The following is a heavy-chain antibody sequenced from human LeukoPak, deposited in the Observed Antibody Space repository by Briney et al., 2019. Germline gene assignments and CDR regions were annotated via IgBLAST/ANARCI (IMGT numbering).Heavy chain of an antibody. CDR3: ARGPYYDSSGYYNY. CDR2: INHSGST. V-gene: IGHV4-34*01. J-gene: IGHJ4*02. CDR1: GGSFSGYY. D-gene: IGHD3-22*01. Sequence: SETLSLTCAVYGGSFSGYYWSWIRQPPGKGLEWIGEINHSGSTNYNPSLQSRVTISVDTSKNQFSLKLSSVTAADTAVYYCARGPYYDSSGYYNYWGQGTLVTVSS.